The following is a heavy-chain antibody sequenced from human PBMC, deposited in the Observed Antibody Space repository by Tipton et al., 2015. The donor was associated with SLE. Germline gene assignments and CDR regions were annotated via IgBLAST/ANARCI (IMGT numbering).Heavy chain of an antibody. CDR3: EFRSTTVTTPSY. Sequence: QLVQSGAEVKKPGSSVKVSCKASGGTISDYTISWVRQAPGQGLEWMGRIIPVLDESDYAQNFEGRVTITADKSTSTTYMELHSLKSEETSMYFCEFRSTTVTTPSYWGQGTLVTFSS. CDR1: GGTISDYT. D-gene: IGHD4-17*01. CDR2: IIPVLDES. J-gene: IGHJ4*02. V-gene: IGHV1-69*09.